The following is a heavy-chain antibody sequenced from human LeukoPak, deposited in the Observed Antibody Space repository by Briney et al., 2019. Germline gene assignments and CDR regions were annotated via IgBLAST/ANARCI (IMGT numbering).Heavy chain of an antibody. CDR1: GGSISSYY. V-gene: IGHV4-59*08. CDR3: ARHLVWRFSFNWFDP. Sequence: PSETLSLTCTVSGGSISSYYWSWIRQPPGKGLEWIGYIYYSGSTNYNPSLKSRVTISVDTSKNQFSLKLSSVTAADTAVYYCARHLVWRFSFNWFDPWGQGTLVTVSS. D-gene: IGHD3-16*01. J-gene: IGHJ5*02. CDR2: IYYSGST.